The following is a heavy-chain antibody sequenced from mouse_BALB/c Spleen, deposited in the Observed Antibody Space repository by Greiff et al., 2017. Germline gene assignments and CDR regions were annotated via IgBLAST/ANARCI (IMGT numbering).Heavy chain of an antibody. V-gene: IGHV5-4*02. Sequence: EVQGVESGGGLVKPGGSLKLSCAASGFTFSDYYMYWVRQTPEKRLEWVATISDGGSYTYYPDSVKGRFTISRDNAKNNLYLQMSSLKSEDTAMYYCARDYGNYFDYWGQGTTLTVSS. J-gene: IGHJ2*01. CDR1: GFTFSDYY. CDR2: ISDGGSYT. CDR3: ARDYGNYFDY. D-gene: IGHD2-1*01.